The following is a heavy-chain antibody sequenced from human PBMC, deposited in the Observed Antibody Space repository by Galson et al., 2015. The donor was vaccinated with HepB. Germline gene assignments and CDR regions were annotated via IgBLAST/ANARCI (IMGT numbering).Heavy chain of an antibody. J-gene: IGHJ4*02. D-gene: IGHD6-6*01. CDR1: GFTFSSYA. V-gene: IGHV3-23*01. CDR3: AKRVSIGVYIAARLDY. Sequence: SLRLPCAASGFTFSSYAMSWVRQAPGKGLEWVSAITGRRGSTYYADSVKGRFTISRDNSKNTLYLQMNSLRAEDTAVYYCAKRVSIGVYIAARLDYWGQGTLVTVSS. CDR2: ITGRRGST.